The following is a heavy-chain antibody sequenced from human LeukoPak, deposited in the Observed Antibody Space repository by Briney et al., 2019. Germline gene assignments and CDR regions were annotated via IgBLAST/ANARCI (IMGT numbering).Heavy chain of an antibody. Sequence: PGGSLRLSCVGSGFTISNYWMHWVRQAPGTGLVWVSRIHPDGSITTYADSVKGRFTISRDNSKNTLYLQMNSLRAEDTAVYYCARGAGYNYPYYFDYWGQGTLVTVSS. D-gene: IGHD5-24*01. CDR3: ARGAGYNYPYYFDY. CDR2: IHPDGSIT. J-gene: IGHJ4*02. CDR1: GFTISNYW. V-gene: IGHV3-74*03.